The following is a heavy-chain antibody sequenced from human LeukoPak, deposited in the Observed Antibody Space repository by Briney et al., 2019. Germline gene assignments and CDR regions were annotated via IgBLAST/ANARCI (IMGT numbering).Heavy chain of an antibody. V-gene: IGHV1-69*05. J-gene: IGHJ3*02. CDR2: IIPIFGTA. CDR1: GGTFSSYA. Sequence: GASVKVSCKASGGTFSSYAISWVRQAPGQGLEWMGGIIPIFGTANYARKFQGRVTITTDESTSTAYMELSSLRSEDTAVYYCARDLGDYDAFDIWGQGTMVTVSS. CDR3: ARDLGDYDAFDI. D-gene: IGHD3-16*01.